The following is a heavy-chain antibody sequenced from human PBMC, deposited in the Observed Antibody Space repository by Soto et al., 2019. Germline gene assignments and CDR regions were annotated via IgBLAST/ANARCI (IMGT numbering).Heavy chain of an antibody. Sequence: GGSLRLSCAASGFNVGSNFMTWVRQAPGKGLEWVSIIYSGGFTYYADSVKGRFSISRDNSKNTLYLQMTSLRAEDTAVYYCARVYSDYEFGVDLWGQGTLVTVSS. CDR1: GFNVGSNF. CDR3: ARVYSDYEFGVDL. V-gene: IGHV3-66*01. J-gene: IGHJ5*02. CDR2: IYSGGFT. D-gene: IGHD5-12*01.